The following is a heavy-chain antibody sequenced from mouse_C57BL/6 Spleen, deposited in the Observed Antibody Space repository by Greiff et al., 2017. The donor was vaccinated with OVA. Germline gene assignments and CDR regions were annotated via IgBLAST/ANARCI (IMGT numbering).Heavy chain of an antibody. CDR1: GYTFTDYN. D-gene: IGHD1-1*01. Sequence: VHVKQSGPELVKPGASVKMSCKASGYTFTDYNMHWVKQSHGKSLEWIGYINPNNGGTNYNQKFKGKATLTVNKSSSTAYMELRSLTSEDSAVYYCARNRGSSHFDYWGQGTTLTVSS. J-gene: IGHJ2*01. V-gene: IGHV1-22*01. CDR3: ARNRGSSHFDY. CDR2: INPNNGGT.